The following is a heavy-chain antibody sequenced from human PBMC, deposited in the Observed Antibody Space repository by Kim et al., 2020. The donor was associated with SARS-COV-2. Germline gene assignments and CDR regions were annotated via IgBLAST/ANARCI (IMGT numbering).Heavy chain of an antibody. Sequence: ADSVKGRFTISRDNAKNSLYLQMNSLRAEDTALYYCAKDIGDSSGYPVPGWGQGTLVTVSS. V-gene: IGHV3-9*01. CDR3: AKDIGDSSGYPVPG. J-gene: IGHJ4*02. D-gene: IGHD3-22*01.